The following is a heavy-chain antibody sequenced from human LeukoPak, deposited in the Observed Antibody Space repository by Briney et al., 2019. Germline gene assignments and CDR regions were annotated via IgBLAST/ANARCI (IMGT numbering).Heavy chain of an antibody. J-gene: IGHJ6*03. Sequence: ASVKVSCKASGYTFTSYGISWVRQAPGQGLEWVGWISTYNGNTNYAQKLQGRVTMTKDTSTSTAYMELTTLTSDDTAVYYCAKKGGDPATLFYSFYYMDVWGKGTTITVSS. CDR1: GYTFTSYG. D-gene: IGHD1-26*01. CDR3: AKKGGDPATLFYSFYYMDV. CDR2: ISTYNGNT. V-gene: IGHV1-18*01.